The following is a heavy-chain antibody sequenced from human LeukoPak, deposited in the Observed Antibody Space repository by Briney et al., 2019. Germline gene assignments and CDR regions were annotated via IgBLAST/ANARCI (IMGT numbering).Heavy chain of an antibody. Sequence: ASVKVSCKASGYTFTGYYMYWVRQAPGQGLEWVGWIIPNSGGTKYAQKFQGRVNMTRDTSINTAYMELSRLTSDDTAVYYCARAQGWERPLDYWGQGTLVTVSS. CDR2: IIPNSGGT. V-gene: IGHV1-2*02. CDR3: ARAQGWERPLDY. CDR1: GYTFTGYY. D-gene: IGHD1-1*01. J-gene: IGHJ4*02.